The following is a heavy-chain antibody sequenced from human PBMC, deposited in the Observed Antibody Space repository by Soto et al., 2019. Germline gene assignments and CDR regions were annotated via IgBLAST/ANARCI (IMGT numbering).Heavy chain of an antibody. CDR2: ISFNGSNE. CDR1: GFTFSSYG. V-gene: IGHV3-30*18. D-gene: IGHD3-3*01. J-gene: IGHJ5*02. CDR3: AKDQFCSTGACSVAYES. Sequence: QVQLVQSGGGAVQPGKSLRLSCAASGFTFSSYGMHWVRQAPGKGLEWVALISFNGSNEYYADSVKGRFIISRDNSRKTLFLHMSSLRPDDTAVYYCAKDQFCSTGACSVAYESWGQGTLVTVSS.